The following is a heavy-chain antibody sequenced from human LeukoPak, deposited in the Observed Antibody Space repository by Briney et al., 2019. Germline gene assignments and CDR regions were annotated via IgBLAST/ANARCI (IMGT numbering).Heavy chain of an antibody. D-gene: IGHD6-13*01. J-gene: IGHJ2*01. Sequence: GGSLRLSCAASGFTFITYAMHRVRQAPGKGLEWVAVMSYDGHNKDYADSVKGRFTISRDNSKNTLYLQMNRLRAEDTAVYYCAKSGIAAADYWYFDLWGRGTLVTVSS. CDR2: MSYDGHNK. V-gene: IGHV3-30-3*01. CDR3: AKSGIAAADYWYFDL. CDR1: GFTFITYA.